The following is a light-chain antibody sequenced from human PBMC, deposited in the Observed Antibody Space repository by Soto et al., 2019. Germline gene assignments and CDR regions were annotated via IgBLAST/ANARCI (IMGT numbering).Light chain of an antibody. CDR2: KAS. V-gene: IGKV1-5*03. Sequence: DIQMTQSPSTLSASVGDRVTITCRASQSISSWLAWYQQKPGKAPKLLIYKASSLERGVPSRFSGSGSGTEFTLTLSSLQPDDFATYYCQQYRAFGQGTKVEIK. CDR1: QSISSW. J-gene: IGKJ1*01. CDR3: QQYRA.